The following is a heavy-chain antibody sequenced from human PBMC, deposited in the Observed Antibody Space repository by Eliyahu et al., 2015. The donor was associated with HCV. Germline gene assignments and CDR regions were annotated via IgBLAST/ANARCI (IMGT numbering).Heavy chain of an antibody. CDR3: ARGGFCTGGTCLNYFDS. Sequence: QVQLVESGGGVVQPGRSLRLSCAAXGFXFSDYGMPWVRQAPGKGLEWVAVIWYDGSNENYGDSVKGRFTISRDNSKNTLYLQMNSLRAEDTAVYYCARGGFCTGGTCLNYFDSWGQGNLITVSS. J-gene: IGHJ4*02. CDR2: IWYDGSNE. CDR1: GFXFSDYG. D-gene: IGHD2-15*01. V-gene: IGHV3-33*08.